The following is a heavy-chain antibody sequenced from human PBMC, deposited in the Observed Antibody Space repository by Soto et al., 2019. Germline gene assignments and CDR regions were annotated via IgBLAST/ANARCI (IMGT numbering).Heavy chain of an antibody. J-gene: IGHJ6*02. V-gene: IGHV3-74*01. Sequence: GGSLRLSCAASGFTFSSYWMHWVRQAPGKGLVWVSRINSDGSSTSYADSVKGRFTISRDNAKNTLYLQMNSLRAEDTAVYYCARDPSGWYQLYLDYYYGMDVWGQGTTVTVSS. CDR3: ARDPSGWYQLYLDYYYGMDV. CDR2: INSDGSST. CDR1: GFTFSSYW. D-gene: IGHD6-19*01.